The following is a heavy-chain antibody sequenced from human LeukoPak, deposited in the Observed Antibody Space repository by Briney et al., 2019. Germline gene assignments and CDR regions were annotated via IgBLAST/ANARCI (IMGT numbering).Heavy chain of an antibody. V-gene: IGHV3-48*03. J-gene: IGHJ4*02. CDR2: ISSSGTTI. CDR3: ARKYCSTTSCLFDN. Sequence: PGGSLRLSCAASGFTFSSYEMNWVRQAPGKGLQWVSDISSSGTTIYYADSVKGRFTISRDNAKNSLYLQMNGLRAEDTAVYYCARKYCSTTSCLFDNWGQGTLVTVSS. D-gene: IGHD2-2*01. CDR1: GFTFSSYE.